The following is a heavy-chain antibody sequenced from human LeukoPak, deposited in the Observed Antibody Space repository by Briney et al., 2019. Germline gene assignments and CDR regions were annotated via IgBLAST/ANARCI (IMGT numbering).Heavy chain of an antibody. CDR2: VNHSGRT. CDR1: GGSFSEHY. Sequence: SEALSLTCAVYGGSFSEHYWSWIPQPPGKGLEWIGEVNHSGRTNYNPSLKSRVTISPDRSQNQFSLKLSSVTAADTAVYYCARGLGLRVMTTVTTFDYWGQGTRVTVSS. CDR3: ARGLGLRVMTTVTTFDY. D-gene: IGHD4-17*01. V-gene: IGHV4-34*01. J-gene: IGHJ4*02.